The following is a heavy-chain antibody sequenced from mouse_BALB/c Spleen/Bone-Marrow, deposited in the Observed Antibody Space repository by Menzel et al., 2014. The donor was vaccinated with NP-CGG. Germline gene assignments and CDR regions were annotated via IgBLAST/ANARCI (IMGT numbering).Heavy chain of an antibody. CDR2: INPSTGYT. CDR3: ARYGGRSYDGFAY. D-gene: IGHD2-12*01. CDR1: GYTFTIYW. V-gene: IGHV1-7*01. Sequence: QAQLKESGAELAKPGASVKMSCKASGYTFTIYWMHWVKQRPGQGLEWIGYINPSTGYTEYNQKFKDKATLTADKSSSTAYMQLSSLTSEDSAVYYCARYGGRSYDGFAYWGQGTLVTVSA. J-gene: IGHJ3*01.